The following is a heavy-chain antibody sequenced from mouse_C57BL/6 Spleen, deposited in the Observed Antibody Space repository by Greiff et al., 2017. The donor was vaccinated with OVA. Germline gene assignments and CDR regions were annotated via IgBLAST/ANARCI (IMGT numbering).Heavy chain of an antibody. CDR3: ARRTTVVVFDY. CDR2: INPSNGGT. D-gene: IGHD1-1*01. J-gene: IGHJ2*01. CDR1: GYTFTGYW. Sequence: LVESGTELVKPGASVKLSCKASGYTFTGYWMHWVKQRPGQGLEWIGNINPSNGGTNYNEKFKSKATLTVDKSSSTAYMQLSSLTSEDSAVYYCARRTTVVVFDYWGQGTTLTVSS. V-gene: IGHV1-53*01.